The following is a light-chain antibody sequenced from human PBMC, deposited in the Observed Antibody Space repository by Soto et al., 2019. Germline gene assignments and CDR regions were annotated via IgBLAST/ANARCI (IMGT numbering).Light chain of an antibody. Sequence: DIQMTQSPLLLSASAGDRVTITCRASQSIDNFLNWYQQKPGKAPKLLIYAASSLQSRVPSRFSGRGSGTDFSLTSDSLQPEDFATYFCQQTYISPYTFGQGTELETK. CDR3: QQTYISPYT. CDR1: QSIDNF. CDR2: AAS. J-gene: IGKJ2*01. V-gene: IGKV1-39*01.